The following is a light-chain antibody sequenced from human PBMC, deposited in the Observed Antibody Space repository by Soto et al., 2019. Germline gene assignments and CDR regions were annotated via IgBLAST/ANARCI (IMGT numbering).Light chain of an antibody. V-gene: IGKV3D-7*01. CDR3: QQYNSYPWT. CDR1: QSVSSSY. CDR2: GAS. J-gene: IGKJ1*01. Sequence: PGERVTLSCRASQSVSSSYLTWYQQKPGQAPRLLIYGASTRATSIPARFSGSGSGTDFTLTISSLQPDDFATYYCQQYNSYPWTFGQGTKVEIK.